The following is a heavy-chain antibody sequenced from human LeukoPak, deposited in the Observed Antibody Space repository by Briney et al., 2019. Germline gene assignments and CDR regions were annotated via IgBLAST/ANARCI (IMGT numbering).Heavy chain of an antibody. CDR1: GYTFTSYY. CDR3: ARDTYYDFWRASYYFDY. V-gene: IGHV1-46*01. J-gene: IGHJ4*02. CDR2: INPSGGST. Sequence: ASVKVSCKASGYTFTSYYMHWVRQAPGQGLEWMGIINPSGGSTSYAQKFQGRVTMTRDMSTSTVYMELSSLRSEDTAVYYCARDTYYDFWRASYYFDYWGQGTLVTVSS. D-gene: IGHD3-3*01.